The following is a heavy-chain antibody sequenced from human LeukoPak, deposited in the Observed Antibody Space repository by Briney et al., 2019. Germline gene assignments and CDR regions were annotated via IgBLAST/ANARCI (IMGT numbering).Heavy chain of an antibody. CDR2: ISSSSSYI. J-gene: IGHJ4*02. CDR3: ARLGLTGPPYYFDY. Sequence: GRSLRLSCAASGFTFSSYSMNWVRQAPGKGLEWVSSISSSSSYIYYADSVKGRFTISRDNAKNSLYLQMNSLRAGDTAVYYCARLGLTGPPYYFDYWGQGTLVTVSS. CDR1: GFTFSSYS. V-gene: IGHV3-21*01. D-gene: IGHD3-10*01.